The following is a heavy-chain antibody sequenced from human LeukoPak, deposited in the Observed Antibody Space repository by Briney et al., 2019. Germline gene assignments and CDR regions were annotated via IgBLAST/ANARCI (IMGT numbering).Heavy chain of an antibody. CDR3: ARHGRGYSSSWVDY. CDR2: IYYSGST. CDR1: GGSISSYY. J-gene: IGHJ4*02. D-gene: IGHD6-13*01. Sequence: PSETLSLTCTVSGGSISSYYWSWIRQPPGKGLEWIGYIYYSGSTNYNPSLKSRVTISVDTSKNQFSLKLSSVTAADTAVYYCARHGRGYSSSWVDYWGQGTLVTVSS. V-gene: IGHV4-59*08.